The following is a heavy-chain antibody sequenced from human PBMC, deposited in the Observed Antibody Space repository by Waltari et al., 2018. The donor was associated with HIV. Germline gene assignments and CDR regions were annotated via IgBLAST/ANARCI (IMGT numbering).Heavy chain of an antibody. CDR1: GASISRYS. CDR3: ARVDYGPNPYGMDV. D-gene: IGHD4-17*01. Sequence: QVQLQESGPGLVKPSETLSLTCTVSGASISRYSWRWIPQPPGKGLEWIGYIYYSGSTNYNPSLKSRVTISVDTSKNQFSLKLSSVTAADTAVYYCARVDYGPNPYGMDVWGQGTTVTVSS. J-gene: IGHJ6*02. V-gene: IGHV4-59*01. CDR2: IYYSGST.